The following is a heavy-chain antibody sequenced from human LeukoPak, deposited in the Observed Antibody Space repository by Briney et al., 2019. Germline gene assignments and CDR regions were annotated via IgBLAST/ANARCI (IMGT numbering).Heavy chain of an antibody. D-gene: IGHD3-10*01. J-gene: IGHJ5*02. Sequence: GGSLRLSCVASGFIFTSFGMNWVRQAPGKGLEWVSSITHGGQIYYADSVKGRFTISRDNTKNSVYLQMDNLRVDDTAVYFCARDDRYGSGTLGKRFDPWGQGTLVSVSS. CDR1: GFIFTSFG. CDR3: ARDDRYGSGTLGKRFDP. CDR2: ITHGGQI. V-gene: IGHV3-21*01.